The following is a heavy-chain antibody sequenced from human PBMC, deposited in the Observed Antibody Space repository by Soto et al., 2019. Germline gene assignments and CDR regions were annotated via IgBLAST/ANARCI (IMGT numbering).Heavy chain of an antibody. J-gene: IGHJ6*03. D-gene: IGHD2-15*01. CDR3: ARGDCVGGTCYSLAGYFYCYMAV. CDR1: GFTFSNYW. V-gene: IGHV3-74*01. Sequence: EVQLVESGGGLVQPGGSLRLSCVASGFTFSNYWMYWVRQAPGEGLVWVSRINSDGSVSSYADSVKGRLTISRDNVKNTLYLQMDSRRAEDTAVDYCARGDCVGGTCYSLAGYFYCYMAVWGKGTTVTVFS. CDR2: INSDGSVS.